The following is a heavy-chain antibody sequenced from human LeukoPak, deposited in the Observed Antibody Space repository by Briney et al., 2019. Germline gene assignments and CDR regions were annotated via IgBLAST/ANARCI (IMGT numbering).Heavy chain of an antibody. D-gene: IGHD2/OR15-2a*01. J-gene: IGHJ4*02. CDR3: ARGDFYRYYFDY. V-gene: IGHV4-4*09. Sequence: SETLSLTCTVSGGSIRTYYWSWIRQPPGKGLEWIGYIYTSGSTNYNPSLKSRVTMSLDTSENQFSLKLSSVTAADTAVYYCARGDFYRYYFDYWGLGTLVTVSS. CDR1: GGSIRTYY. CDR2: IYTSGST.